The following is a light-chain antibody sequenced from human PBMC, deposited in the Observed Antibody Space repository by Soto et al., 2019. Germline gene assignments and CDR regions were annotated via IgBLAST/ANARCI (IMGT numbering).Light chain of an antibody. Sequence: SYELAHPPSVSVAPGQTATISCGENNIDSRTVHWYQQKPGQAPLLVVYDNSFRPSGIPNRFSGSNSGNTATLTISRVEAGDEADYYCQVWDNVDDHIYVFGTGTKVTVL. CDR2: DNS. V-gene: IGLV3-21*02. J-gene: IGLJ1*01. CDR1: NIDSRT. CDR3: QVWDNVDDHIYV.